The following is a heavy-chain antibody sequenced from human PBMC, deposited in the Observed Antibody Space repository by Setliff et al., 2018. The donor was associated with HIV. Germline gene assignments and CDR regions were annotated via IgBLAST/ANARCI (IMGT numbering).Heavy chain of an antibody. D-gene: IGHD3-22*01. V-gene: IGHV4-4*07. CDR1: GGAISSYY. Sequence: SETLSLTCTVSGGAISSYYWGWIRQSAGRGLEWIGRIYTSGSSKNNPSFESRVTMSLDTSKNQFSLQLRSVTVADTAVYYCAKAAGYYDSSGYFDSWGQGTLVTVS. CDR3: AKAAGYYDSSGYFDS. CDR2: IYTSGSS. J-gene: IGHJ4*02.